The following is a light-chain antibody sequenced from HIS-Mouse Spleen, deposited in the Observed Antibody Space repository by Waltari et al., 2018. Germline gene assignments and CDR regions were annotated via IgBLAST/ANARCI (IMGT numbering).Light chain of an antibody. CDR3: CSYAGSSTWV. CDR1: SSAVGRYNF. V-gene: IGLV2-23*01. CDR2: EGS. J-gene: IGLJ3*02. Sequence: QSALTQPASVSGSPGQSITISCTGTSSAVGRYNFVPWYQQHPGKAPKLMIYEGSKRPSGVSNRFSGSKSGNTASLTISGLQAEDEADYYCCSYAGSSTWVFGGGTKLTVL.